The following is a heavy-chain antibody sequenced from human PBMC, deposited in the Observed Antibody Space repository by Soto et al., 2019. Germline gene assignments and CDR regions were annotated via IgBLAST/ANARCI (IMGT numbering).Heavy chain of an antibody. J-gene: IGHJ6*02. CDR3: AKDSRYGDYYYYYGMDV. Sequence: GGSLRLSCAASGFTFSSYGMHWVRQAPGKGLEWVAVILYDGSNKYYADSVKGRFTISRDNSKNTLYLQMNSLRAEDTAVYYCAKDSRYGDYYYYYGMDVWGQGTTVTVSS. CDR2: ILYDGSNK. V-gene: IGHV3-30*18. D-gene: IGHD4-17*01. CDR1: GFTFSSYG.